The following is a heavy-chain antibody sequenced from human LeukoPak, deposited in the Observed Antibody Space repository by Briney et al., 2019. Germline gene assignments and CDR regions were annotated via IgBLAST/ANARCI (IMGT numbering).Heavy chain of an antibody. CDR2: INHSGST. V-gene: IGHV4-39*07. J-gene: IGHJ4*02. CDR1: GGSIRSSGFY. Sequence: SETLSLTCSVSGGSIRSSGFYWGWIRQPPGKGLEWIGEINHSGSTNYNPSLKSRVTISVDTSKNQFSLKLSSVTAADTAVYYCARRGYYYDSSGYYLQAYYFDYWGQGTLVTVSS. D-gene: IGHD3-22*01. CDR3: ARRGYYYDSSGYYLQAYYFDY.